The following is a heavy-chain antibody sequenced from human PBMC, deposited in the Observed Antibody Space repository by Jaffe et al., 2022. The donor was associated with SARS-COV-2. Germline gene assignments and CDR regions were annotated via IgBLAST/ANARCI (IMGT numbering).Heavy chain of an antibody. CDR1: GFTFGDYA. D-gene: IGHD3-16*01. CDR3: TRDHHSDPYVWGSSPGYFDY. J-gene: IGHJ4*02. Sequence: EVQLVESGGGLVQPGRSLRLSCTASGFTFGDYAMSWVRQAPGKGLEWVGFIRSKAYGGTTEYAASVKGRFTISRDDSKSIAYLQMNSLKTEDTAVYYCTRDHHSDPYVWGSSPGYFDYWGQGTLVTVSS. V-gene: IGHV3-49*04. CDR2: IRSKAYGGTT.